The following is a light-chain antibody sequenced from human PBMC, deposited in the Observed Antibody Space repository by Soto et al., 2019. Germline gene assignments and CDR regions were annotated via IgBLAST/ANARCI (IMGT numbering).Light chain of an antibody. J-gene: IGLJ1*01. V-gene: IGLV1-44*01. CDR3: AAWDDSLNGHV. CDR2: NNN. CDR1: SSNIGRNT. Sequence: QSVLTQPPSASGTPGQRVTISCSGSSSNIGRNTVNWYQQLPGTAPKVLIYNNNQRASGVPDRFSGSKSGTSASLAISGLQSEDEADYYCAAWDDSLNGHVFGTGTKLTVL.